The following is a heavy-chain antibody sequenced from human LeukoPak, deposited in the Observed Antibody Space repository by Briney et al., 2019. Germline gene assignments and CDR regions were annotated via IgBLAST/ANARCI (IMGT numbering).Heavy chain of an antibody. CDR3: ARDGSVSSGYPNY. V-gene: IGHV1-18*04. Sequence: VASVKVSCKASGYTFTSYYMHWVRQAPGQGLEWMGWISGYNGNTNYAQKFQGRVTMTTDTSTSTAYMELRSLRSDDTAVYYCARDGSVSSGYPNYWGQGTLVTVSS. J-gene: IGHJ4*02. CDR1: GYTFTSYY. D-gene: IGHD3-22*01. CDR2: ISGYNGNT.